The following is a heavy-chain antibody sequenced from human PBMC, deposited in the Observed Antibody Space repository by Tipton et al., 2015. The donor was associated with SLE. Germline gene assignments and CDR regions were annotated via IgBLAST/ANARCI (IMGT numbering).Heavy chain of an antibody. CDR1: GDSISFHY. CDR2: IYYSGST. CDR3: ARGGYDSSGYSPHAFDI. D-gene: IGHD3-22*01. V-gene: IGHV4-59*11. J-gene: IGHJ3*02. Sequence: TLSLTCTVSGDSISFHYWSWIRQPPGKGLEWIGYIYYSGSTTYNPSLKSRVTISVDTSKNQFSLKLSSVTAADTAVYYCARGGYDSSGYSPHAFDIWGQGTMVPVSS.